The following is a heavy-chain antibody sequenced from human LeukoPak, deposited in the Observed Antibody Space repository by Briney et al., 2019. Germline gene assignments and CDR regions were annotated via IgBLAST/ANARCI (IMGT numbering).Heavy chain of an antibody. CDR3: ARDEGLAAFDY. Sequence: GGSLRLSCAASGFTFDDYGISWVRQAPGKGLEWVSGINWNGGSTGYADSVKGRFTISRDNAKNSLYLQMNSLRAEDTALYYCARDEGLAAFDYWGRGTLVTVSS. V-gene: IGHV3-20*04. CDR2: INWNGGST. CDR1: GFTFDDYG. D-gene: IGHD6-13*01. J-gene: IGHJ4*02.